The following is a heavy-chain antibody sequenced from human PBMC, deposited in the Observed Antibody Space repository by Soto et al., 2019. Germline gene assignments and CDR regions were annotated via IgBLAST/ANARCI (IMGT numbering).Heavy chain of an antibody. V-gene: IGHV4-59*01. J-gene: IGHJ4*02. Sequence: SETLSLTCTVSGTSISSYYWSWIRQPPGKGLEWIANIHYSGTTNYNPSLASRVTLSVDTSKNQFSLKMTSVTAADSAMYCCARYNSYAIDYWGRGTLVTVSS. CDR1: GTSISSYY. CDR2: IHYSGTT. CDR3: ARYNSYAIDY. D-gene: IGHD2-8*01.